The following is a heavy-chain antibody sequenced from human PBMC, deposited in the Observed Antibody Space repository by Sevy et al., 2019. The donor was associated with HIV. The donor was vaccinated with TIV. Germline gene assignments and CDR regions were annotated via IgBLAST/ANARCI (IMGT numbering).Heavy chain of an antibody. D-gene: IGHD2-21*01. CDR2: IRYDGSNK. CDR3: VSRGGDPYNWFDP. CDR1: GFTFSSCG. V-gene: IGHV3-30*02. Sequence: GGSLRRSCAASGFTFSSCGMHWVRQAPGKGLGWVEFIRYDGSNKYYADSLKGRFTISRDNSKNTLYLQMNSLRAEDTAVYYCVSRGGDPYNWFDPWGQGTLVTVSS. J-gene: IGHJ5*02.